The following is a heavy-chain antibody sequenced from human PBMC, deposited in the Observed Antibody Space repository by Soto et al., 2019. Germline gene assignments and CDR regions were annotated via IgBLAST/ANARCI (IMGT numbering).Heavy chain of an antibody. Sequence: GGSLRLSCAASGFTFTNAWMNWVRQAPGKGLEWVGRIKSETDGGTVDYAAPVKGRFTISRDDSKDTLYLQMKSLKTEDTAVYYCITESIAVAGSPLDYWGQGTLVTVSS. J-gene: IGHJ4*02. CDR3: ITESIAVAGSPLDY. CDR1: GFTFTNAW. V-gene: IGHV3-15*07. D-gene: IGHD6-19*01. CDR2: IKSETDGGTV.